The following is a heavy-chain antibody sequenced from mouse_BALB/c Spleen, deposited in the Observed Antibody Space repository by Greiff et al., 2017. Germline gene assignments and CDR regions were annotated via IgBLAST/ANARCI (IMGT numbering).Heavy chain of an antibody. CDR1: GFTFSSYG. D-gene: IGHD2-4*01. CDR3: AYDYDGGTWFAY. CDR2: INSNGGST. Sequence: EVQVVESGGGLVQPGGSLKLSCAASGFTFSSYGMSWVRQTPDKRLELVATINSNGGSTYYPDSVKGRFTISRDNAKNTLYLQMSSLKSEDTAMYYCAYDYDGGTWFAYWGQGTLVTVSA. V-gene: IGHV5-6-3*01. J-gene: IGHJ3*01.